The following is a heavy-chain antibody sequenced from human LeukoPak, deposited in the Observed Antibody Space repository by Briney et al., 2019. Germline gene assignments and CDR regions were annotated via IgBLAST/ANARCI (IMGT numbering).Heavy chain of an antibody. CDR1: GGSISSGSYY. V-gene: IGHV4-61*01. D-gene: IGHD1-26*01. Sequence: NPSQTLSLTCTVSGGSISSGSYYWSWIRQPPGKGLEWIGYIYYSGSTNYNPSLKSRVTISVDTSKNQFSLKLSSVTAADTAVYYCARIPRPEGNSGSYYYYYYMDVWGKGTTVTISS. J-gene: IGHJ6*03. CDR2: IYYSGST. CDR3: ARIPRPEGNSGSYYYYYYMDV.